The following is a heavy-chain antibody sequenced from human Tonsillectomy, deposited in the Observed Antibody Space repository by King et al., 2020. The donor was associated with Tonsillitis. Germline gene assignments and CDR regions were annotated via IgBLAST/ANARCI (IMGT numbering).Heavy chain of an antibody. D-gene: IGHD4-17*01. J-gene: IGHJ4*02. CDR2: ISSSGST. V-gene: IGHV4-61*02. CDR1: GDSINGGPYY. Sequence: VQLQESGPGLVKPSQTLSLTCTVSGDSINGGPYYWNWIRQPAGRGLEWIGRISSSGSTNSNPSLKSRVTISVDTSKNQFSLKLNSVSAADTAVYYCAREDFGDYPYWGQGTLVTVSS. CDR3: AREDFGDYPY.